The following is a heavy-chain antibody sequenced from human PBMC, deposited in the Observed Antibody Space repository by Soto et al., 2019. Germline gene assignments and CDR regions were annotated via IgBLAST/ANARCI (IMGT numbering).Heavy chain of an antibody. J-gene: IGHJ4*02. CDR2: IHDSGST. V-gene: IGHV4-34*01. CDR1: GESFSGYY. CDR3: ARGGRRPSGWYSDY. D-gene: IGHD6-13*01. Sequence: SETLSLTCAVYGESFSGYYWSWIRQPPGKGLEWIGEIHDSGSTNYNPSLKSRLIISVATSRNQFSLKLSSVTAADTAVYYCARGGRRPSGWYSDYWGQGTLVTVSS.